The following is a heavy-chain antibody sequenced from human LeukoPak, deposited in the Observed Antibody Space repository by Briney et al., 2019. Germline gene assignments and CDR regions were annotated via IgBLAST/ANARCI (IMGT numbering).Heavy chain of an antibody. Sequence: ASVKVSCKASGYTFTSYDINWVRQATGQGLEWMGWVNPNSGNTGYAQKFQGRVTMTTDTSTSTAYMELRSLRSDDTAVYYCARRGHCSGATCYSGVYYYSGLDVWGQGTTVTVSS. D-gene: IGHD2-15*01. CDR1: GYTFTSYD. CDR3: ARRGHCSGATCYSGVYYYSGLDV. J-gene: IGHJ6*02. V-gene: IGHV1-8*01. CDR2: VNPNSGNT.